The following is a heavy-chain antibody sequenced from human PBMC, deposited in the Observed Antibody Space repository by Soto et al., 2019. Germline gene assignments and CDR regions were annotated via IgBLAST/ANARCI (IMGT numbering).Heavy chain of an antibody. V-gene: IGHV3-15*01. Sequence: EVQLVESGGGLVKPGGSLRLSCAASGFTFSDAWMNWVSQSPGTGLEWVGRIKSKADGGTIDYAAPVQGRFTISRDDSNNTLFLKISTRKTEQTAVFYCPTKRTPPPGTPSAPGGPGTVVPVSS. CDR3: PTKRTPPPGTPSAP. J-gene: IGHJ5*02. CDR2: IKSKADGGTI. CDR1: GFTFSDAW.